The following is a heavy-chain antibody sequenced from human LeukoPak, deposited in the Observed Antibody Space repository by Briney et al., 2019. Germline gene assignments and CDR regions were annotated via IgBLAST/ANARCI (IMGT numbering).Heavy chain of an antibody. CDR3: ARHSDGWYWGGTGPDV. D-gene: IGHD6-19*01. Sequence: SETLSLTCSVSGGSISSYYWGWIRQPPGKGLEWIGSINYSGSTQYNPSLKSRVTISADTSKDQFSLKLTSVTAADTAVYYCARHSDGWYWGGTGPDVWGQGTTVIVSS. J-gene: IGHJ6*02. CDR1: GGSISSYY. CDR2: INYSGST. V-gene: IGHV4-39*01.